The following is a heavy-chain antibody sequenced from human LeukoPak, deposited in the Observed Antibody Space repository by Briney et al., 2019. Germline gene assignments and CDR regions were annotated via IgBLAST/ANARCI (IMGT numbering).Heavy chain of an antibody. CDR2: INPSGGNT. J-gene: IGHJ4*02. CDR3: AISQDYDSLDY. V-gene: IGHV1-46*01. CDR1: GYTFTSYY. D-gene: IGHD3-22*01. Sequence: ASVKVSCKASGYTFTSYYMHWVRQAPGQGLEWMGIINPSGGNTNYAQKLQGRVTMTTDTSTSTAYMELRSLRSDDTAVYYCAISQDYDSLDYWGQGTLVTVSS.